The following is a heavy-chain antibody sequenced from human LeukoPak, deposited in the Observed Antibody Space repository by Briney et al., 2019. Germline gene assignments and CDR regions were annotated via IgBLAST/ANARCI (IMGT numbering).Heavy chain of an antibody. CDR1: GFTFSNVW. CDR2: IYYSGST. CDR3: ASGSYYFDY. J-gene: IGHJ4*02. D-gene: IGHD1-26*01. Sequence: GSLRLSCAASGFTFSNVWMSWVRQAPGKGLEWIGYIYYSGSTNYNPSLKSRVTISVDTTKNQFSLKLSSVTAADTAVYYCASGSYYFDYWGQGTLVTVSS. V-gene: IGHV4-59*08.